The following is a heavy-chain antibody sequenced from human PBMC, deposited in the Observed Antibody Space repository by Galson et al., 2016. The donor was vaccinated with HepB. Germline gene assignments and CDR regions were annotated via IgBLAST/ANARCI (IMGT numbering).Heavy chain of an antibody. V-gene: IGHV3-53*01. Sequence: SLRLSCAASGSILTNNYMNWVRQAPGKGLEWVSVIYSGGSTYYADSVKGRFTMSRDESKNTLYLQMNSLRAEDSAVYYCARESPHIAVPVLDDWGQGTLVTVSS. CDR2: IYSGGST. D-gene: IGHD6-19*01. CDR1: GSILTNNY. J-gene: IGHJ4*02. CDR3: ARESPHIAVPVLDD.